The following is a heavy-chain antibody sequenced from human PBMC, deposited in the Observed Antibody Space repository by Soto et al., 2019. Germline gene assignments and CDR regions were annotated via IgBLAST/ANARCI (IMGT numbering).Heavy chain of an antibody. V-gene: IGHV3-30*18. Sequence: QVQLVESGGGVVQPGRSLRLSCAASGFTFSSYGMHWVRQAPGKGLEWVAVISYDGSNKYYADSVKGRFTISRDNSKNTLYRQMNSLRAEDTAVYYCAKDYGGHYGMDVWGQGTTVTVSS. J-gene: IGHJ6*02. CDR2: ISYDGSNK. D-gene: IGHD4-17*01. CDR1: GFTFSSYG. CDR3: AKDYGGHYGMDV.